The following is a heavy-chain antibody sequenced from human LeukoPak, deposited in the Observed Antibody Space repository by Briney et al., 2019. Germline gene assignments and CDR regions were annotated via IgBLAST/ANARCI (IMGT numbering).Heavy chain of an antibody. Sequence: GGSLRLSCAASGFTVSSNYMSWVRQAPGKGLEWVSVIYSGGSTYYADSVKGRFTISRDNSKNMLYLQLNSLRAEDTAVYYCAKTRIGYTYLIDYWGQGTLVTVSS. CDR2: IYSGGST. CDR3: AKTRIGYTYLIDY. J-gene: IGHJ4*02. D-gene: IGHD5-18*01. V-gene: IGHV3-53*01. CDR1: GFTVSSNY.